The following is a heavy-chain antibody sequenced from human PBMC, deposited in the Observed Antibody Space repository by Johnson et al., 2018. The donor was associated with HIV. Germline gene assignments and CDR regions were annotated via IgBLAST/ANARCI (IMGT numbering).Heavy chain of an antibody. CDR3: ARDTSIAAARAFDI. CDR2: ISSNGGKT. V-gene: IGHV3-64*01. Sequence: VQLVESGGGLVKPGGSLRLSCVASGFNFSNYAMHWVRQAPGKGLDYVSAISSNGGKTYYANSVQGRFTISRDNSKNTLYLQMGRLRGEDKAVYYCARDTSIAAARAFDIWGQGTMVTVSS. CDR1: GFNFSNYA. D-gene: IGHD6-6*01. J-gene: IGHJ3*02.